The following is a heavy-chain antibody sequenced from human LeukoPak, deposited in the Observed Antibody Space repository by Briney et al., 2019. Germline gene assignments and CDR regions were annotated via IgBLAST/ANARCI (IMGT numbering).Heavy chain of an antibody. V-gene: IGHV4-38-2*02. D-gene: IGHD2-21*02. CDR2: INHNGKT. CDR1: GYSISSDYY. CDR3: ARLHVTDTGRLDH. Sequence: SETLSLTCIVSGYSISSDYYWGWIRQPPEKGLERIASINHNGKTYYNPSLKNRVTISIDTSKNQFSLKLTTVTAADTAVYFYARLHVTDTGRLDHWGQGTLVTVSS. J-gene: IGHJ4*02.